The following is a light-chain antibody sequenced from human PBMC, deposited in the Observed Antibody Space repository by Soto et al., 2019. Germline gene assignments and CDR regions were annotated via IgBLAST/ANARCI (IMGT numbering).Light chain of an antibody. Sequence: EIVLTQSPCTLSFAAGERSTLSCRASQSVSSSYLAWYQQKPGQAPRLLIYGASSRPTGIPDRFSGSGSGTDFTLTISRLEPEDFAVYYCQQYGSSSTFGQGTRLE. CDR1: QSVSSSY. J-gene: IGKJ5*01. CDR3: QQYGSSST. V-gene: IGKV3-20*01. CDR2: GAS.